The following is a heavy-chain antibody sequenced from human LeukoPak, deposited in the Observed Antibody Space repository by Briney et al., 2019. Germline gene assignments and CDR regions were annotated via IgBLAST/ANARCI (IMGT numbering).Heavy chain of an antibody. CDR3: AKEFLELGVYYYYGMDV. Sequence: AGGSLRLSCAASGFPFSSYVMHWLRQTPGKGLEWVAVIWFDGGKIYYADSVKGRFTISRDNSKNTLYLQMNSLRAEDTAVYYCAKEFLELGVYYYYGMDVWGQGTTVTVSS. CDR1: GFPFSSYV. CDR2: IWFDGGKI. D-gene: IGHD1-7*01. V-gene: IGHV3-30*02. J-gene: IGHJ6*02.